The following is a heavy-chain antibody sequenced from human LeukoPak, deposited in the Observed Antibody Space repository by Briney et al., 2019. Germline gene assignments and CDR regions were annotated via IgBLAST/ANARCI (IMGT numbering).Heavy chain of an antibody. CDR2: IYRDGSA. V-gene: IGHV3-66*01. J-gene: IGHJ4*02. Sequence: PGGSLRLSCAASGFAVSSNYMSWARQAPGKGLEWVSVIYRDGSAYYADSLQGRFTIFRDNSKNTVYLQMNSLRAEDTAVYYCARGSELGATCDYWGQGTLVTVSS. D-gene: IGHD1-26*01. CDR3: ARGSELGATCDY. CDR1: GFAVSSNY.